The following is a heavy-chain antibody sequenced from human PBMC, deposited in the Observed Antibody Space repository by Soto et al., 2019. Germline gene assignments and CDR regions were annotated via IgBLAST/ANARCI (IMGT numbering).Heavy chain of an antibody. J-gene: IGHJ4*02. CDR1: GFTFSSYT. Sequence: EVQLVESGGGLVKPGGSLRLSCAASGFTFSSYTMNWVRQAPGKGLEWVSCISSTGSYIYYADSVKGRFTISRDNDKNSLSLQMNSRRDEDTAVYYCARDPVGAFEYWRQGTLDTVSS. V-gene: IGHV3-21*01. CDR3: ARDPVGAFEY. D-gene: IGHD1-26*01. CDR2: ISSTGSYI.